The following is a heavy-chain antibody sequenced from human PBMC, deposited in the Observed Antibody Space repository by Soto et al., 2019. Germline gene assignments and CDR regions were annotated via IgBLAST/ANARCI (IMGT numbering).Heavy chain of an antibody. CDR2: IDPSDSYT. D-gene: IGHD1-26*01. V-gene: IGHV5-10-1*01. Sequence: ASVKVSCKGSGYSFTSYWICWVRQMPGKGLEWMGRIDPSDSYTNYSPSFQGHVTISADKSISTAYLQWSSLKASDTAMYYCARSRSGSYHDAFDIWGQGTMVTVSS. J-gene: IGHJ3*02. CDR3: ARSRSGSYHDAFDI. CDR1: GYSFTSYW.